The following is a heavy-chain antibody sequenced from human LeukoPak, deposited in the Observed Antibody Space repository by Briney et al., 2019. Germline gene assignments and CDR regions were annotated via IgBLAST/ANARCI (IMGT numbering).Heavy chain of an antibody. CDR2: IIPIFGTL. CDR1: GGTFSSYA. J-gene: IGHJ3*02. V-gene: IGHV1-69*13. Sequence: ASVKLSCTASGGTFSSYAISWVRQAPGQGLELMGGIIPIFGTLNHAQKFQGRVTITADESTSTAYMELSSLRSEDTALYYCARGIGDTTMVHDAFDIWGQGTMVTVSS. CDR3: ARGIGDTTMVHDAFDI. D-gene: IGHD5-18*01.